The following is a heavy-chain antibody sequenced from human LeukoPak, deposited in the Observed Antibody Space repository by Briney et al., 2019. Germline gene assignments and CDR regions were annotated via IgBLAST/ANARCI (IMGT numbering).Heavy chain of an antibody. J-gene: IGHJ6*02. V-gene: IGHV1-8*01. CDR1: GYTFTSYD. D-gene: IGHD4-17*01. CDR3: ARGAGLRNQDGMDV. Sequence: ASVKVSCTASGYTFTSYDINWVRQAPGQGLEWMGWMNPNSGNTGYAQKFQGRVTITRNTSISTAYMELSSLRSEDTAVYYCARGAGLRNQDGMDVWGQGTTVTVSS. CDR2: MNPNSGNT.